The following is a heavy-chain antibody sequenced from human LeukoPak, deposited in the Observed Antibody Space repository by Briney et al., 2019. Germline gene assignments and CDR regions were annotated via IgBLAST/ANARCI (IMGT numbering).Heavy chain of an antibody. CDR1: GGSVNSISYY. V-gene: IGHV4-39*01. CDR2: IYYSGTI. D-gene: IGHD2-15*01. J-gene: IGHJ5*02. CDR3: ARLNRYCSGGSCYPGWFDP. Sequence: SETLSLTCTVSGGSVNSISYYWGWIRQPPGKGLEWIGSIYYSGTISYNPSLKSRVTISIDTSNNHFSLRLSSVTAADTAVYYCARLNRYCSGGSCYPGWFDPWGQGTLVTVSS.